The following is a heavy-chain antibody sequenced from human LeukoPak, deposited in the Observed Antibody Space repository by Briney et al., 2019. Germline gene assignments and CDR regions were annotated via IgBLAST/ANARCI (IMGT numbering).Heavy chain of an antibody. CDR2: IYYSGST. J-gene: IGHJ5*02. V-gene: IGHV4-4*02. Sequence: SETLSLTCAVSGDSFSNLKWWNWVRRPPGKGLEWIGSIYYSGSTNYNPSLKSRVTISVDTSKNQFSLKLSSVTAADTAVYYCARDQEGYCSGGSCYSRWFDPWGQGTLVTVSS. D-gene: IGHD2-15*01. CDR1: GDSFSNLKW. CDR3: ARDQEGYCSGGSCYSRWFDP.